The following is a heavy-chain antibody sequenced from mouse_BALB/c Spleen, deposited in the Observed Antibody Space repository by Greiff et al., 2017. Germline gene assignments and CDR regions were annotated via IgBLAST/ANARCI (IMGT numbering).Heavy chain of an antibody. D-gene: IGHD1-1*01. CDR2: IRSKSNNYAT. V-gene: IGHV10-3*03. CDR1: GFTFNTYA. CDR3: VREDYYGSSYEFAY. J-gene: IGHJ3*01. Sequence: EVMLVESGGGLVQPKGSLKLSCAASGFTFNTYAMHWVCQAPGKGLEWVARIRSKSNNYATYYADSVKDRFTISRDDSQSMLYLQMNNLKTEDTAMYYCVREDYYGSSYEFAYWGQGTLVTVSA.